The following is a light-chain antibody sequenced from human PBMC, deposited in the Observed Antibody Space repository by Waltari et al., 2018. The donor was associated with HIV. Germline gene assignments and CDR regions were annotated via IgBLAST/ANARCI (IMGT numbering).Light chain of an antibody. J-gene: IGLJ1*01. CDR2: KAS. CDR1: NIGSKR. Sequence: SYVLTQPPSVSVAPGQTARITCGGNNIGSKRVHWYQQKAGQAPVLAVYKASDRPSGIPGRFSGSNAGNTDTLTISRVEAGEEADYYCHVWDRSSDHHVFGTGTKVTVL. V-gene: IGLV3-21*02. CDR3: HVWDRSSDHHV.